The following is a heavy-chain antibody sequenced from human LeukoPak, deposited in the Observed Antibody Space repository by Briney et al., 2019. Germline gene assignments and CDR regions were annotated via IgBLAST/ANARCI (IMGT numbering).Heavy chain of an antibody. J-gene: IGHJ6*02. CDR2: ISSSSSTI. V-gene: IGHV3-48*02. D-gene: IGHD3-22*01. CDR1: GFTFSIYS. Sequence: GGSLRLSCAASGFTFSIYSMNWVRQAPGKGLECLSYISSSSSTIYYADSVKGRFTISRDNARNSLYLQMNSLRDEDTAVYYCARYRVRDYYDSSGYYYYYYYGMDVWGQGTTVTVSS. CDR3: ARYRVRDYYDSSGYYYYYYYGMDV.